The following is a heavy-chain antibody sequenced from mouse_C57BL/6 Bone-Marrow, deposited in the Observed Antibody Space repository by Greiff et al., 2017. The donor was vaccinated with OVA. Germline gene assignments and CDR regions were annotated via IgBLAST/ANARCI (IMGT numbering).Heavy chain of an antibody. CDR3: ARLDYYGSRAFDY. CDR1: GYTFTTYP. D-gene: IGHD1-1*01. Sequence: VQLQQSGAELVKPGASVKMSCKASGYTFTTYPIEWMKQNHGQSLEWIGNFHPYNDDTKYNEKFKGKATLTVEKSSSTVYLELSRLTSDDSAVYYCARLDYYGSRAFDYWGQGTTLTVSA. V-gene: IGHV1-47*01. CDR2: FHPYNDDT. J-gene: IGHJ2*01.